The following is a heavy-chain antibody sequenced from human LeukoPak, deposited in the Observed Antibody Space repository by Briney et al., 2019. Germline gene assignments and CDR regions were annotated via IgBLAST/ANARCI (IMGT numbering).Heavy chain of an antibody. Sequence: SETLSLTCAVYGGSFSGYYWSWIRQPPGKGLEWIGEINHSGGTNYNPSLKSRVTMSVDTSKNQFSLKLSSVTAADTAVYYCARRPCRDGYNCHYFDYWGQGTLVTVSS. J-gene: IGHJ4*02. D-gene: IGHD5-24*01. CDR3: ARRPCRDGYNCHYFDY. CDR1: GGSFSGYY. CDR2: INHSGGT. V-gene: IGHV4-34*01.